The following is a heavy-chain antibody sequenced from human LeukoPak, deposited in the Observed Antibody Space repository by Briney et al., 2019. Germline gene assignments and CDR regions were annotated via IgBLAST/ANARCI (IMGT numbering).Heavy chain of an antibody. CDR3: ARSRGYSYGFDY. CDR2: IYYSGST. CDR1: GGSISTYY. V-gene: IGHV4-59*01. Sequence: KPSETLSLTCTVSGGSISTYYWNWIRQPPGKGLEWIGYIYYSGSTNYNPSLKSRVTISVDTSRNQFSLKLSSVTAADTAVYHCARSRGYSYGFDYWGQGTLVTVSS. J-gene: IGHJ4*02. D-gene: IGHD5-18*01.